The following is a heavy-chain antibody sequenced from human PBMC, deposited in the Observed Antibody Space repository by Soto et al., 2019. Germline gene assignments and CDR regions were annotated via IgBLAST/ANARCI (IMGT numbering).Heavy chain of an antibody. Sequence: GGSVKLSCAASGLTLSSYGMHWVRQAPGKGLEWVAFISYDESNKYYADSVKGRFTISRGNSRTTLYLQMNSLRAEDTAVYFCAKRRNVLRFLEWSSVMEVRGHGTTVPV. V-gene: IGHV3-30*18. D-gene: IGHD3-3*01. CDR1: GLTLSSYG. CDR2: ISYDESNK. CDR3: AKRRNVLRFLEWSSVMEV. J-gene: IGHJ6*02.